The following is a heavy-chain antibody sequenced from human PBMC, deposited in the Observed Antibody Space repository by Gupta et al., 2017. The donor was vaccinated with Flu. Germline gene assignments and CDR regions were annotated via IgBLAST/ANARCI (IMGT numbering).Heavy chain of an antibody. Sequence: EVQLVESGGGLVQPGRSLRLSCTASGFTFGDYAMSWFRQAPGKGLEWVGFIRSKAYGGTTEYAASVKGRFTISRDDSKSIAYLQMNSLKTEDTAVYYCKVVPAAAIYYYYGMDVWGQGTTVTVSS. J-gene: IGHJ6*02. D-gene: IGHD2-2*01. V-gene: IGHV3-49*03. CDR1: GFTFGDYA. CDR2: IRSKAYGGTT. CDR3: KVVPAAAIYYYYGMDV.